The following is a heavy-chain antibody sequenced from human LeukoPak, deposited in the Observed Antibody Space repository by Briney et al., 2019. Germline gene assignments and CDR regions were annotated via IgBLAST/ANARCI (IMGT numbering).Heavy chain of an antibody. CDR1: GFTFSSYG. CDR3: AKVPRRLPRFSDYYYYMDV. CDR2: IRYDGSNK. Sequence: GGSLRPSCAASGFTFSSYGMHWVRQAPGKGRGWVAFIRYDGSNKYYADSVKGRFTISRDNSKNTLYLHMNSLRAEDTAVYYCAKVPRRLPRFSDYYYYMDVWGKGTTVTVSS. V-gene: IGHV3-30*02. J-gene: IGHJ6*03. D-gene: IGHD3-16*01.